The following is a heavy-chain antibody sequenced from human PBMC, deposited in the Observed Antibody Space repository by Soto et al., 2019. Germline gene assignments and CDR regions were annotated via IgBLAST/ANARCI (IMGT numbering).Heavy chain of an antibody. D-gene: IGHD1-20*01. CDR1: GLSFSNYA. CDR3: AKYSDSWSGLYDPFEF. V-gene: IGHV3-23*01. CDR2: IGGDGGST. J-gene: IGHJ3*01. Sequence: GGSLRLSCAASGLSFSNYAMSWVRQAPGKGLEWVSVIGGDGGSTYYADSVRGRFAVSRDNSKNSLYLQMDSLRAEDTALYYCAKYSDSWSGLYDPFEFSGQGTMVSGS.